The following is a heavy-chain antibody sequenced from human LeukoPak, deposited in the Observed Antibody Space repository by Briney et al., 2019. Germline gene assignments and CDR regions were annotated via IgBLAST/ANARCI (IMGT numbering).Heavy chain of an antibody. CDR3: ARGLLSHSSSQGDY. J-gene: IGHJ4*02. CDR2: INHSGST. D-gene: IGHD6-13*01. CDR1: GGSFSGYY. Sequence: PSETLSLTXAVYGGSFSGYYWSWIRQPPGKGLEWIGEINHSGSTNYNPSLKSRVTISVDTSKNQFSLKLSSVTAADTAVYYCARGLLSHSSSQGDYWGQGTLVTVSS. V-gene: IGHV4-34*01.